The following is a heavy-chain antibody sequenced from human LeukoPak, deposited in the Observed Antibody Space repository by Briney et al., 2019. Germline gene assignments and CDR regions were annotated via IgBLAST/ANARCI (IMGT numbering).Heavy chain of an antibody. CDR3: ARVEAMITFGGVIVAADY. Sequence: GGSLRLSCAASGFTFSSYSMNWVRQAPGKGLEWVSYISSSSSTMYYADSVKGRFTISGDNAKNSLYLQMNSLRDEDTAVYYCARVEAMITFGGVIVAADYWGQGTLVTVSS. CDR2: ISSSSSTM. V-gene: IGHV3-48*02. D-gene: IGHD3-16*02. J-gene: IGHJ4*02. CDR1: GFTFSSYS.